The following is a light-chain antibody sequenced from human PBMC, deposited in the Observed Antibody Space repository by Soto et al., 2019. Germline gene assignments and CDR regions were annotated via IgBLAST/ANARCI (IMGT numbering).Light chain of an antibody. CDR3: HQRQSWPRT. CDR1: QDINNR. V-gene: IGKV3-11*01. Sequence: IVLAQSPATLSSFPCDRVALSCRASQDINNRLAWYQHRPGQAPRLLIYPTSIRPAGIPARFSGSGSGTDFTPTISDLQPEDFATYYCHQRQSWPRTFRQGTKVDIK. CDR2: PTS. J-gene: IGKJ1*01.